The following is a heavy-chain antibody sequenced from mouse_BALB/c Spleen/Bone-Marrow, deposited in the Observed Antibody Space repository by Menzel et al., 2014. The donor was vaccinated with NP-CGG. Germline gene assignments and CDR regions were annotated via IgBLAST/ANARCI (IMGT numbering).Heavy chain of an antibody. CDR1: GYTFTDYA. CDR3: ARSGKVRNAMDY. CDR2: ISGYYGDA. D-gene: IGHD2-14*01. Sequence: QVQLQQSGAELVRPGVSVKTSCKGSGYTFTDYAIHWVKRSHAKSLEWIGLISGYYGDAIYNQKFKGKATMTVDKSSRTAYMDLARLTSEDSAIYYCARSGKVRNAMDYWGQGTSVTVSS. J-gene: IGHJ4*01. V-gene: IGHV1-67*01.